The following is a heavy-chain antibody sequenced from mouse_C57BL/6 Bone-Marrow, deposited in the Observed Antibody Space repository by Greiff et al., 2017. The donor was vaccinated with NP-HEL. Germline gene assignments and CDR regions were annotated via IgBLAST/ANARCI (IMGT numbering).Heavy chain of an antibody. D-gene: IGHD2-12*01. Sequence: VQLQQSGPVLVKPGASVKMSCKASGYTFTDYYMNWVKQSHGKSLEWIGVINPYNGGTSYNQKFKGKATLTVDKSSSTAYMELNSLTSEDSAVXYCARARGFDSYPSYWYFDVWGTGTTVTVSS. CDR2: INPYNGGT. J-gene: IGHJ1*03. CDR1: GYTFTDYY. CDR3: ARARGFDSYPSYWYFDV. V-gene: IGHV1-19*01.